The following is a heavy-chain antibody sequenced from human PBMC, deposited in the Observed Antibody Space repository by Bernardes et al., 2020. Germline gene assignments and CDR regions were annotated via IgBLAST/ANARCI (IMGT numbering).Heavy chain of an antibody. CDR2: ISYDGSNK. CDR1: GFTFSSYG. Sequence: GGSLRLSCAASGFTFSSYGMHWVRQAPGKGLEWVAVISYDGSNKYYADSVKGRFTISRDNSKNTLYLQMNSLRAEDTAVYYCAKGGYGEGVDAFDIWGQGTMVTVSS. V-gene: IGHV3-30*18. CDR3: AKGGYGEGVDAFDI. J-gene: IGHJ3*02. D-gene: IGHD4-17*01.